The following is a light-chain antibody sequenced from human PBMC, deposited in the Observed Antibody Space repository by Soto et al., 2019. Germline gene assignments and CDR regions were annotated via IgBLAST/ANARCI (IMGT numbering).Light chain of an antibody. CDR3: QQQNSYPRT. Sequence: DIQLTQSPSTLSASVGDRVTITCRARQGISSWLAWYQQKPGKAPKLLIYKASRFESGVPSRFSGSGCGTEFTLTISSRQPEDGATEYCQQQNSYPRTFGQGTKVEIK. J-gene: IGKJ1*01. V-gene: IGKV1-5*03. CDR1: QGISSW. CDR2: KAS.